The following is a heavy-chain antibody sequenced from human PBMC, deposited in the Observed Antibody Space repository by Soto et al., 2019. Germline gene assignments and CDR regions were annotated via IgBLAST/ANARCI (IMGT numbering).Heavy chain of an antibody. J-gene: IGHJ4*02. CDR3: ARGPRNWGVDY. D-gene: IGHD7-27*01. V-gene: IGHV1-8*01. Sequence: QVQLVQSGAEVKKPGASVKVSCKAAAYTFTSYDINWVRQATGQDFEWMGWMNPNNGNTAYAQKFQGRVTMTRDTSKRPAFRELSSLTSEDTAVYYCARGPRNWGVDYWGQGTLVTVSS. CDR1: AYTFTSYD. CDR2: MNPNNGNT.